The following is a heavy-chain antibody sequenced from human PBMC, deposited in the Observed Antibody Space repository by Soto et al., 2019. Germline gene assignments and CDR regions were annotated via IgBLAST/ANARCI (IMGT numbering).Heavy chain of an antibody. CDR3: ARGPIAALDY. CDR1: GGSISSGGYY. Sequence: SETLSLTCTVSGGSISSGGYYWSWIRQHPGKGLEWIGYIYYSGSTYYNPSLKSRVTISVDTSKNQFSLKLSSVTAADTAVYYCARGPIAALDYWGQGTLVTVSS. D-gene: IGHD6-6*01. J-gene: IGHJ4*02. V-gene: IGHV4-31*03. CDR2: IYYSGST.